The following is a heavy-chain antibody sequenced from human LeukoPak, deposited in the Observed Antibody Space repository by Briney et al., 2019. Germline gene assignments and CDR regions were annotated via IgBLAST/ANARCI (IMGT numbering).Heavy chain of an antibody. V-gene: IGHV3-33*08. D-gene: IGHD2-15*01. CDR1: GFTFNQFG. CDR2: IWYDGSHE. J-gene: IGHJ1*01. CDR3: ARGNLYCSGGSCSLTYFQH. Sequence: GGSLRLSCAASGFTFNQFGMHWVRQAPGKGLEWVALIWYDGSHEDYADSVKGRFTISRDNSRNTLYLQMNSLRVEDTAVYYCARGNLYCSGGSCSLTYFQHWGQGTLVTVSS.